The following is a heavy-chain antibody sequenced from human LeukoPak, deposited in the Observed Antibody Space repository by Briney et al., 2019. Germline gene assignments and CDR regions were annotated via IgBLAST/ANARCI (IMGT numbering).Heavy chain of an antibody. CDR3: ASSLSYYYYGMDV. J-gene: IGHJ6*02. V-gene: IGHV4-4*07. CDR1: GYSISSYY. CDR2: IYTSGST. Sequence: SETLSLTCAVSGYSISSYYWSWIRQPAGKGLEWIGRIYTSGSTNYNPSLKSRVTMSVDTSKNQFSLKLSSVTAADTAVYYCASSLSYYYYGMDVWGQGTTVTVSS.